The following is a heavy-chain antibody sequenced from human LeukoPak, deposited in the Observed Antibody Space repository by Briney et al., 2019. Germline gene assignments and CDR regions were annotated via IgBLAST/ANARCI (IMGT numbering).Heavy chain of an antibody. CDR1: GGSISSYY. J-gene: IGHJ5*02. V-gene: IGHV4-59*08. CDR2: IYYSGST. CDR3: ARLAFSGSSGWFDP. D-gene: IGHD6-6*01. Sequence: PSETLSLTCTVSGGSISSYYWSWIRQPPGKGLEWIGYIYYSGSTNYNPSLKSRVTISVDTSKNQFSLKLSSVTAADTAVYYCARLAFSGSSGWFDPWGQGTLVTVSP.